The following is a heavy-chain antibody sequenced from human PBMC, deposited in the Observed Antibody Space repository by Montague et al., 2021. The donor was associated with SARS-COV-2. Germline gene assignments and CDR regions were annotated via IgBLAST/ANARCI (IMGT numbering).Heavy chain of an antibody. V-gene: IGHV4-34*01. CDR2: INHTGNT. CDR3: ARGLMSGSYYLGLDY. Sequence: SETLSLTCAVYGGSFSNKYWTWIRQHPGKGLEWIGEINHTGNTNYKPSLKRRVTISVDTSKNQFSLKVSSVTAADTAVYYCARGLMSGSYYLGLDYWGQGTLVTVSS. CDR1: GGSFSNKY. D-gene: IGHD1-26*01. J-gene: IGHJ4*02.